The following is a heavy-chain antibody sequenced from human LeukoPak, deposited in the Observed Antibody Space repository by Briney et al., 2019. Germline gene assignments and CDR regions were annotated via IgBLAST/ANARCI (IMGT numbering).Heavy chain of an antibody. CDR3: AKVTSTTRRHDAFDI. J-gene: IGHJ3*02. V-gene: IGHV1-69*06. CDR1: GGTFSSYA. CDR2: IIPIFGTA. D-gene: IGHD1-1*01. Sequence: SVKVSCKASGGTFSSYAISWVRQAPGQGLEWMGGIIPIFGTANHAQKFQGRVTITADKSTSTAYMELSSLRSEDTAVYYCAKVTSTTRRHDAFDIWGQGTMVTVSS.